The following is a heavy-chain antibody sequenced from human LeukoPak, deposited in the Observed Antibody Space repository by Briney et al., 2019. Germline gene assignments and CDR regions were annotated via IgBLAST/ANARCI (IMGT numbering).Heavy chain of an antibody. CDR1: GGSFSGYY. CDR3: ARGRSSGWFRRDYYYYMDV. CDR2: INHSGST. V-gene: IGHV4-34*01. J-gene: IGHJ6*03. D-gene: IGHD6-19*01. Sequence: SETLSLTCAVYGGSFSGYYWSWIRQPPGKGLEWIGEINHSGSTNDNPSLKSRVTISVDTSKNQFSLKLSSVTAADTAVYYCARGRSSGWFRRDYYYYMDVWGKGTTVTVSS.